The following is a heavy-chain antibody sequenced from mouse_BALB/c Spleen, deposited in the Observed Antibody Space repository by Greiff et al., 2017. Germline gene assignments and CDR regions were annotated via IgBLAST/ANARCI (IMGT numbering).Heavy chain of an antibody. V-gene: IGHV7-3*02. CDR3: ARDKSRFAY. J-gene: IGHJ3*01. CDR2: IRNKANGYTT. Sequence: EVKLVESGGGLVQPGGSLRLSCATSGFTFTDYYMSWVRQPPGKALEWLGFIRNKANGYTTEYSASVKGRFTISRDNSQSILYLQMNTLRAEDSATYYCARDKSRFAYWGQGTLVTVSA. CDR1: GFTFTDYY. D-gene: IGHD1-3*01.